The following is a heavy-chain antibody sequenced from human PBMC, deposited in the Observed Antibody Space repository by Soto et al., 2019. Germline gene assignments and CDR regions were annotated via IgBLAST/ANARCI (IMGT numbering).Heavy chain of an antibody. J-gene: IGHJ4*02. CDR3: AKDNDLDRDGPFDY. CDR2: ISWNSGDI. Sequence: EVQLVESGGGSVQPGRSLRLSCAASGFSFDDYGMHWVRQGLGKGLEWVSGISWNSGDIYYADSVKGRFTISRDNAKRSLYLQMNGLRTEDTALYYCAKDNDLDRDGPFDYWGQGILVTVSS. CDR1: GFSFDDYG. V-gene: IGHV3-9*01. D-gene: IGHD2-2*03.